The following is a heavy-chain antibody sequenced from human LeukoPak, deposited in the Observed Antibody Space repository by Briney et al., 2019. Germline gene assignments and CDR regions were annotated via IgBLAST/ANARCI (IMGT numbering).Heavy chain of an antibody. D-gene: IGHD3-22*01. CDR1: GGSFSGYY. CDR3: ASYDYYDSSGYGRAEYFQH. V-gene: IGHV4-34*01. J-gene: IGHJ1*01. Sequence: PETLSLTCAVYGGSFSGYYWSWIRQPPGKGLEWIGEINHSGSTNYNPSLKSRVTISVDTSKNQFSLKLSSVTAADTAVYYCASYDYYDSSGYGRAEYFQHWGQGTLVTVSS. CDR2: INHSGST.